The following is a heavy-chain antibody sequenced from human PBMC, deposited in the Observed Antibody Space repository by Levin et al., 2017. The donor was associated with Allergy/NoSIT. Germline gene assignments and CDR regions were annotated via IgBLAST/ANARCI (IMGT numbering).Heavy chain of an antibody. Sequence: GGSLRLSCQGSGYSFTSYWFGWVRQMPGKGLEWMGIIYPGDSDTRYSPSFQGQVTISADKSISTAYLQWSSLKASDTAIYYCARRGTRDYYYYMDVWGKGTTVTVSS. J-gene: IGHJ6*03. V-gene: IGHV5-51*01. D-gene: IGHD1-1*01. CDR2: IYPGDSDT. CDR3: ARRGTRDYYYYMDV. CDR1: GYSFTSYW.